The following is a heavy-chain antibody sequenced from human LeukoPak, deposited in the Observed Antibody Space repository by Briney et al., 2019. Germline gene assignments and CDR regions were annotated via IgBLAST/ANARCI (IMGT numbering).Heavy chain of an antibody. J-gene: IGHJ4*02. Sequence: SETLSLTCTVSGGSISGYYWSWIRQSPGKGLEWIAYIYYSGSTNYNPSLKSRVTISVDTSKNQFSLKLSSVTAADAAVYYCARHLPGTRSLDCWGQGTLVTVSS. V-gene: IGHV4-59*08. CDR1: GGSISGYY. CDR2: IYYSGST. CDR3: ARHLPGTRSLDC. D-gene: IGHD1-14*01.